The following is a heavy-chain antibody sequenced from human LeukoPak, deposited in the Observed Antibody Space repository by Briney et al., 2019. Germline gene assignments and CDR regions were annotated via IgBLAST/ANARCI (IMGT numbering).Heavy chain of an antibody. CDR2: ITSSATT. CDR3: ARDLGPHSSSPNSGAFDI. CDR1: GFTFSDYY. V-gene: IGHV3-11*04. J-gene: IGHJ3*02. Sequence: WGSLRLSCAASGFTFSDYYMTWIRQAPGKGLEWVSYITSSATTYYADSVKGRFTISRDNAKTSLYLQMNSLRAEDTAVYYCARDLGPHSSSPNSGAFDIWGQGTMVTVSS. D-gene: IGHD6-6*01.